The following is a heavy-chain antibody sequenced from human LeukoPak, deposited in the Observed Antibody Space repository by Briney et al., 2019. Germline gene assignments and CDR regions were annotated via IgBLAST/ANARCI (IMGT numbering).Heavy chain of an antibody. CDR2: IKQDGSAK. J-gene: IGHJ4*02. D-gene: IGHD2-15*01. Sequence: GGSLRLSCAASGFTFSDYYMTWIRQAPGKGLEWVANIKQDGSAKPYVDSVKGRFTISRDNAKNSLFLQMNSLRAEDTAVYYCARDNGWSADFWGQGTLVTASS. V-gene: IGHV3-7*03. CDR1: GFTFSDYY. CDR3: ARDNGWSADF.